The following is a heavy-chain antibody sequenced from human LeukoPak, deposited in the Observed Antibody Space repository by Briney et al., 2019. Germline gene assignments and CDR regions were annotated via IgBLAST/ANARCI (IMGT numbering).Heavy chain of an antibody. CDR3: AKGLDGILTGHRNYYYYGMDV. D-gene: IGHD3-9*01. CDR2: ISGSGGST. J-gene: IGHJ6*02. Sequence: GGSLRLSCAASGFTFSSYAMSWVRQAPGKGLEWVSAISGSGGSTYYADSVKGRFTISRDNSKNTLYLQMNSLRAEDTAVYYCAKGLDGILTGHRNYYYYGMDVWGQGTTVTVSS. CDR1: GFTFSSYA. V-gene: IGHV3-23*01.